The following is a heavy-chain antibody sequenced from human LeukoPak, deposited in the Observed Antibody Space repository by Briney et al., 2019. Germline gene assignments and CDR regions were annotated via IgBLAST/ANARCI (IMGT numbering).Heavy chain of an antibody. Sequence: GGSLRLSCAASGFTVSSNYMSWVRQAPGNGLEWVSVIYSGGSTYYADSVKGRFTISRHNSKNTLYLQMNSLRAEDTAVYYCARGVVRGVILRTYYFDYWGQGTLVTVSS. V-gene: IGHV3-53*04. J-gene: IGHJ4*02. CDR1: GFTVSSNY. CDR3: ARGVVRGVILRTYYFDY. D-gene: IGHD3-10*01. CDR2: IYSGGST.